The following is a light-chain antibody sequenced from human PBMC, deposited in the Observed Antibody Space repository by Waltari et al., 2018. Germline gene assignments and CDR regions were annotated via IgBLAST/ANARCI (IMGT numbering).Light chain of an antibody. CDR1: SSNIGAGYD. J-gene: IGLJ1*01. CDR2: DNN. CDR3: QSYDSSLSGYV. V-gene: IGLV1-40*01. Sequence: QSVLTQPPSVSGAPGQRVTISCTGSSSNIGAGYDVQWYQHLPGTSPKVIIYDNNKRPPVVPDRFSGSKSGTSDSLAITGLQAEDEGDYYCQSYDSSLSGYVFGSGTRVTVL.